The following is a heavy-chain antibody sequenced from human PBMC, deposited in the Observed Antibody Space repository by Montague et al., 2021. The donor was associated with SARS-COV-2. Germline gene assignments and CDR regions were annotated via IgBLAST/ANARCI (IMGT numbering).Heavy chain of an antibody. Sequence: SETLSLTCAVYGGSLSGYYWSRIRQPPGTGLEWIGEINHSGSTNYNPSLTSRVTISLDTSKNQFSLKLSSVTAADTAVYYCARGRRRYNWRDETSYYYGMDVWGQGTTVTVSS. CDR1: GGSLSGYY. D-gene: IGHD1-20*01. CDR2: INHSGST. V-gene: IGHV4-34*01. CDR3: ARGRRRYNWRDETSYYYGMDV. J-gene: IGHJ6*02.